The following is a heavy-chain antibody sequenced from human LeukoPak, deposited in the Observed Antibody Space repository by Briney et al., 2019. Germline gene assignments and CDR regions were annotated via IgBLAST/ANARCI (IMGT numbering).Heavy chain of an antibody. D-gene: IGHD6-6*01. V-gene: IGHV3-7*03. CDR2: IKQDGSEK. Sequence: GGSLRLSCAASGFTFSVYWMGWVRQAPGKGLEWVANIKQDGSEKYYVDSVKGRFTISRDNAKNSLFLQMNSLRAEDTAVYYCATEIQNIAGRVYWGQGTLVTVSS. CDR1: GFTFSVYW. CDR3: ATEIQNIAGRVY. J-gene: IGHJ4*02.